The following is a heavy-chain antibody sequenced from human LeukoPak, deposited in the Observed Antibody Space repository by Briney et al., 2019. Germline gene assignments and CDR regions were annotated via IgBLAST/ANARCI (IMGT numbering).Heavy chain of an antibody. D-gene: IGHD3-3*01. Sequence: GGSLRLSCAASGFTFSSYSMNWVRQAPGKGLEWVSSISSSSSYIYYADSVKGRFTISRDNSKNTLYLQMNSLRAEDTAVYYCAKDYSDFWSGYFFVFDYWGQGTLVTVSS. J-gene: IGHJ4*02. CDR3: AKDYSDFWSGYFFVFDY. CDR2: ISSSSSYI. V-gene: IGHV3-21*04. CDR1: GFTFSSYS.